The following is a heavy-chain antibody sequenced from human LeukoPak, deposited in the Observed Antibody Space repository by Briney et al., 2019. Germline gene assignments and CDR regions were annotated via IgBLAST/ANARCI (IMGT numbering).Heavy chain of an antibody. CDR3: ARRLTQYDCFDP. V-gene: IGHV6-1*01. CDR2: TYYGSTWYN. CDR1: GDIVSSNSVT. D-gene: IGHD2-2*01. Sequence: PSQTLSLTCAISGDIVSSNSVTWNWIRQSPSRGLEWLGRTYYGSTWYNDYAVSVRGRITVNPDTSKNQFSLHLNSVTPEDTAVYYCARRLTQYDCFDPWGQGILVTVSS. J-gene: IGHJ5*02.